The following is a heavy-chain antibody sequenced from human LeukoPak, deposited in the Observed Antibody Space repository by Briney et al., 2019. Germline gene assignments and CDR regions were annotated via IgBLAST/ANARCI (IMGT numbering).Heavy chain of an antibody. CDR2: ISVSGSST. CDR3: AKDRYYDRSGYDY. D-gene: IGHD3-22*01. Sequence: PGGSLRLSCAASGFTFSSYGMSWVRQAPGEGLEGVSVISVSGSSTYYADSVKGRFTISRDNSKNTLYLQMNSLRAEDTAVYYCAKDRYYDRSGYDYWGQGTLVTVSS. CDR1: GFTFSSYG. V-gene: IGHV3-23*01. J-gene: IGHJ4*02.